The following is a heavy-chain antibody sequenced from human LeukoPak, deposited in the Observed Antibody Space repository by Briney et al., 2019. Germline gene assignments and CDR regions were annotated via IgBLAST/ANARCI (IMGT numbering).Heavy chain of an antibody. Sequence: ASETLSLTCAVYGGSFSGYYWSWIRQPPGKGLEWIGEINHSGSTNYNPSLKSRVTISVDTSKNQFSLKLSSVTAADTAVYYCARVGVLDTAMPIYYFDYWGQGTLVTVSS. V-gene: IGHV4-34*01. J-gene: IGHJ4*02. D-gene: IGHD5-18*01. CDR1: GGSFSGYY. CDR3: ARVGVLDTAMPIYYFDY. CDR2: INHSGST.